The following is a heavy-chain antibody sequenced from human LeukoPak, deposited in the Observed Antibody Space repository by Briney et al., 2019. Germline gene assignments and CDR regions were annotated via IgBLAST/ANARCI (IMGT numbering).Heavy chain of an antibody. V-gene: IGHV4-4*07. J-gene: IGHJ3*02. CDR1: GGSSRSYY. CDR3: ARDLPVSSGYYSRGAFDI. D-gene: IGHD3-22*01. Sequence: PSETLSLTCTVSGGSSRSYYWGWIRQPAGKGLEWIGRIYTSGSTNYNPSLKGRVTMSVDTSKNQFSLKLSSVTAADTAVYYCARDLPVSSGYYSRGAFDIWGQGTMVTVSS. CDR2: IYTSGST.